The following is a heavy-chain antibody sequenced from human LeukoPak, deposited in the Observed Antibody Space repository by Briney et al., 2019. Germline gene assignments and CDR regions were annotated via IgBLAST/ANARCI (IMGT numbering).Heavy chain of an antibody. CDR1: GFTFSSYA. V-gene: IGHV3-23*01. CDR3: ASIDSGSPAEYFQH. D-gene: IGHD1-26*01. Sequence: PGGSLRLSCAASGFTFSSYAMSWVRQAPGKGLEWVSAISGSGGSTYYADSVKGRFTISRDNSKNTLYLQTNSLRAEDTAVYYCASIDSGSPAEYFQHWGQGTLVTVSS. CDR2: ISGSGGST. J-gene: IGHJ1*01.